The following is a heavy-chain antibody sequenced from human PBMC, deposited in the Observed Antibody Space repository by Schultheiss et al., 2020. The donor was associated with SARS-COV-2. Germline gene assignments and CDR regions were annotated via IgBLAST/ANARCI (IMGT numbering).Heavy chain of an antibody. J-gene: IGHJ6*02. CDR1: GLTSIVYA. V-gene: IGHV3-30*04. Sequence: GGSLRLSCAASGLTSIVYAMHWVRQAPGKGLEWVAVISYDGSENYYADSVKGRFTISRDNSKNTVYLQMNTLRPEDTAVYYCARGGYCSGGSCRYYYGMDVWGQGTTVTVSS. D-gene: IGHD2-15*01. CDR3: ARGGYCSGGSCRYYYGMDV. CDR2: ISYDGSEN.